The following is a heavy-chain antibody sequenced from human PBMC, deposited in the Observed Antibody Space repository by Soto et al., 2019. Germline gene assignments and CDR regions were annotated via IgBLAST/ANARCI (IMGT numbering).Heavy chain of an antibody. Sequence: KRSETLSLTCTVSGASIRSSYWSWIRQSPGKGLEWIGFVHHSGDTKTNPSLKSRVAILQDTSKNQFSLIVTSVTAADTAMYFCARGYYDANGQSNTFDIWGQGTMVTVSS. D-gene: IGHD3-22*01. V-gene: IGHV4-59*01. CDR3: ARGYYDANGQSNTFDI. CDR2: VHHSGDT. CDR1: GASIRSSY. J-gene: IGHJ3*02.